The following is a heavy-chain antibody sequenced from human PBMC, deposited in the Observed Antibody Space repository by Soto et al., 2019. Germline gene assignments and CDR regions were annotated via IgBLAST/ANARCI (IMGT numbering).Heavy chain of an antibody. CDR2: IYYSGST. CDR1: GGSISSGGYY. V-gene: IGHV4-31*03. D-gene: IGHD1-1*01. Sequence: SETLSLTCTVSGGSISSGGYYWSWIRQHPGKGLEWIGYIYYSGSTYYNPSLKSRVTISVDTSKNQFSLKLSSVTAADTAVYYCARTPTGRGTSFDYWGQGTLVTVSS. J-gene: IGHJ4*02. CDR3: ARTPTGRGTSFDY.